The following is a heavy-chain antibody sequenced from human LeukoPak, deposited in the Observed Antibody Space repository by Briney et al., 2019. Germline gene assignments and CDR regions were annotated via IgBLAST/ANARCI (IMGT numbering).Heavy chain of an antibody. CDR1: GFTFSSYA. CDR3: AKDLYYYGSGRIY. Sequence: GGSLRLSCAASGFTFSSYAMSWVRQAPGKGLEWVSAISGSGGSTYYADSVKGRFTISRDNSKNPLYLQMNSLRAEDTAVYYCAKDLYYYGSGRIYWGQGTLVTVSS. D-gene: IGHD3-10*01. J-gene: IGHJ4*02. CDR2: ISGSGGST. V-gene: IGHV3-23*01.